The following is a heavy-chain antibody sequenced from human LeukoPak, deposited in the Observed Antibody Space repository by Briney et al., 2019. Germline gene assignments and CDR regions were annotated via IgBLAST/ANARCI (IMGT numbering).Heavy chain of an antibody. CDR1: GGSITSLY. D-gene: IGHD1-26*01. CDR3: ARATLVGYYSYFYMDV. Sequence: PSETLSLTCAVSGGSITSLYCNWIRQPPGKGLEWIGYISYSGSTNYNPSLKSRVTVSIDTSKNQFSLNLRSVTAADTAVYYCARATLVGYYSYFYMDVWGKGTTVTSSS. CDR2: ISYSGST. J-gene: IGHJ6*03. V-gene: IGHV4-59*11.